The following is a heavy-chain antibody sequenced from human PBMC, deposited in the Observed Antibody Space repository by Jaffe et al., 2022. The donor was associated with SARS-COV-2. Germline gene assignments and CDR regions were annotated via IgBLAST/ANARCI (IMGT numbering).Heavy chain of an antibody. Sequence: EVQLEASGGKVIQPGGSLRLSCAASGFTFKNYAMSWIRQAPGKGLEWVSTISGTGADTYFADSVKGRFTISRDNSKNIVYLQINSLRVEDTATYFCAKSVTARFYFDSWGQGTLVTVSS. CDR1: GFTFKNYA. CDR2: ISGTGADT. CDR3: AKSVTARFYFDS. V-gene: IGHV3-23*04. D-gene: IGHD2-21*02. J-gene: IGHJ4*02.